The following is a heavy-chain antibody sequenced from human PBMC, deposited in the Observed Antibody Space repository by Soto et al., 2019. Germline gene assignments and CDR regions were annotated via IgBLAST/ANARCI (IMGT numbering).Heavy chain of an antibody. Sequence: RASVKVSCKASGGTFSSYAISWVRQAPGQGLEWMGGIIPIFGTANYAQKFQGRVTITADESTSTAYMELSSLRSEDTAVYYCARYYDSSGYYFDYWGQGTLVTVSS. CDR2: IIPIFGTA. CDR3: ARYYDSSGYYFDY. J-gene: IGHJ4*02. D-gene: IGHD3-22*01. CDR1: GGTFSSYA. V-gene: IGHV1-69*13.